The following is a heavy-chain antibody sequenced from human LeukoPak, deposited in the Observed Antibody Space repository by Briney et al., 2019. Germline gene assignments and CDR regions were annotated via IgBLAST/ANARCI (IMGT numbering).Heavy chain of an antibody. CDR3: ASPSGGNRYYFDY. D-gene: IGHD4-23*01. V-gene: IGHV3-30*04. Sequence: GRSLRLSCAASGFISSSYAMHWVRQAPGKGLEWVAVISYDGSNKYYADSVKGRFTISRDNSKNTLYLQMNSLRAEDTAVYYCASPSGGNRYYFDYWGQGTLVTVSS. J-gene: IGHJ4*02. CDR2: ISYDGSNK. CDR1: GFISSSYA.